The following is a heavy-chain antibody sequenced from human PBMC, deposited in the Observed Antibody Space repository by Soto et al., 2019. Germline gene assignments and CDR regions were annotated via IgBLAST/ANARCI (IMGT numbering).Heavy chain of an antibody. CDR1: GCSISSHD. J-gene: IGHJ6*02. CDR2: IYYRGST. Sequence: PSESLSLGCPVSGCSISSHDWSGVRQAPGKGLEWIGHIYYRGSTTYNPSLRSRSTISVDTSNNQFSLKLNSVTTADTAVYYCARDGREASGMDVWGQGTKVTVSS. V-gene: IGHV4-59*11. CDR3: ARDGREASGMDV. D-gene: IGHD1-26*01.